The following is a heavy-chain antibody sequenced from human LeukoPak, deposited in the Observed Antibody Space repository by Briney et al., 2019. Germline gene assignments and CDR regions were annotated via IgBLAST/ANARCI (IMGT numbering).Heavy chain of an antibody. Sequence: PGRSLRLSCAASGFIFDDYAMHWVRQAPGKGLEWVAGISWDSGSIDYADSVKGRFTISRDSAENSLYLQMNSLRPEDTALYYCAKERNPGIAVAGGLNFYYFGLDVWGQGTTVTVSS. CDR1: GFIFDDYA. D-gene: IGHD6-19*01. CDR2: ISWDSGSI. J-gene: IGHJ6*02. CDR3: AKERNPGIAVAGGLNFYYFGLDV. V-gene: IGHV3-9*01.